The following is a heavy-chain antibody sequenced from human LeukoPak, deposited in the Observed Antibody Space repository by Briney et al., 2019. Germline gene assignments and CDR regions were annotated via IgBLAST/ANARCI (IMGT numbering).Heavy chain of an antibody. J-gene: IGHJ4*02. CDR2: IRYDGSNK. V-gene: IGHV3-30*02. CDR1: GFTFSSYG. D-gene: IGHD3-3*01. CDR3: AKEDYDFWSGSPNPLDY. Sequence: GGSLRLSCAASGFTFSSYGMHWVRQAPGKGLEWVAFIRYDGSNKYYADSVKGRFTISRDNSKNTLYLQMNSLRAEDTAVYYCAKEDYDFWSGSPNPLDYWGQGTLVTVSS.